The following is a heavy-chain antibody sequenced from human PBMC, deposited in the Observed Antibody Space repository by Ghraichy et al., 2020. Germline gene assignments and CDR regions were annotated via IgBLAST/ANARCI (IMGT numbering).Heavy chain of an antibody. CDR2: ISAYNGNT. CDR1: GYTFTTYG. Sequence: ASVKVSCKASGYTFTTYGISWVRQAPGQGLEWMGWISAYNGNTNYAQILQGRVTMTTDTSTSTAYMELRSLRSDDTAVYCCARDAAVSAPFDYWGQGPLVTVSS. D-gene: IGHD6-19*01. V-gene: IGHV1-18*01. J-gene: IGHJ4*02. CDR3: ARDAAVSAPFDY.